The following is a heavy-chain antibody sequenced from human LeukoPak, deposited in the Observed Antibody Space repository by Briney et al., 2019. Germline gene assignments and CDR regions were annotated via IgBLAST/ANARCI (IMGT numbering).Heavy chain of an antibody. V-gene: IGHV3-48*03. J-gene: IGHJ4*02. CDR1: GFTFSSYE. D-gene: IGHD3-9*01. CDR3: AKDGDYDILTGYYKGELFDY. Sequence: GGSLRLSCAASGFTFSSYEMNWVRQAPGKGLEWVSYISSTGTTIYYADSVKGRFTISRDNSKTTLYLQMNSLRAEDTAVYYCAKDGDYDILTGYYKGELFDYWGQGTLVTVSS. CDR2: ISSTGTTI.